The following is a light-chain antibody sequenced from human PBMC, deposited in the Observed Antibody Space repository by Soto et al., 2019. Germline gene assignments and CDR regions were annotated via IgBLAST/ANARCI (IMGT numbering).Light chain of an antibody. V-gene: IGLV2-8*01. J-gene: IGLJ2*01. CDR1: SSDVGAYNS. CDR3: GAYAGSSNML. CDR2: EVN. Sequence: HSALTQPPSPSGSPGQSVSISCTGTSSDVGAYNSVSWYQQYPGKAPKLILYEVNRRPSGVPDRFSGSKSGNTASLTVSGLQADDEAHYYCGAYAGSSNMLFGGGTKLTVL.